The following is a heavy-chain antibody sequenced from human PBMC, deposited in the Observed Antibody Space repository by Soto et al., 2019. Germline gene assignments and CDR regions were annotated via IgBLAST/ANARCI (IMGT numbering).Heavy chain of an antibody. CDR2: IYPTGST. D-gene: IGHD3-3*01. CDR3: ASVAIFGVVIKDYYGMDV. V-gene: IGHV4-30-2*06. Sequence: PSETLSLTCTVSGGSISSGGYSWSWIRQSPEKGLEWLGCIYPTGSTYYHPSLKSRVTISIDKSKNQFSLKLSSVTAADTAVYYCASVAIFGVVIKDYYGMDVWGQGTTVTVSS. CDR1: GGSISSGGYS. J-gene: IGHJ6*02.